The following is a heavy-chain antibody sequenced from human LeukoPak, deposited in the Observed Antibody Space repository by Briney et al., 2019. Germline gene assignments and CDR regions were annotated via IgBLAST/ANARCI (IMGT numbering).Heavy chain of an antibody. V-gene: IGHV3-23*01. CDR1: GFTFSSYA. Sequence: GGSLRLSCAASGFTFSSYAMSWVRQAPGKGLEWVSAISGSGGSTYYADSVKGRFTISRDNSKNTLYLQMNSLRAEDTAVYYCAKDIEPYCGGDCYSGSIDYWGQGTLVTVSS. CDR3: AKDIEPYCGGDCYSGSIDY. J-gene: IGHJ4*02. CDR2: ISGSGGST. D-gene: IGHD2-21*02.